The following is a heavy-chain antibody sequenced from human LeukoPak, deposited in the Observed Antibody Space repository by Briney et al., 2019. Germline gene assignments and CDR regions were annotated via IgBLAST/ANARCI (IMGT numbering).Heavy chain of an antibody. CDR3: AKRFGELSLDY. CDR2: ISYDGSNK. V-gene: IGHV3-30*18. Sequence: GGSLRLSCAASGFTFSSYGMHWVRQAPGKVLGWVAVISYDGSNKYYADSVKGRFTISRDNSKNTLYLQMNSLRAEDTAVYCCAKRFGELSLDYWGQGTLVTVSS. D-gene: IGHD3-10*01. CDR1: GFTFSSYG. J-gene: IGHJ4*02.